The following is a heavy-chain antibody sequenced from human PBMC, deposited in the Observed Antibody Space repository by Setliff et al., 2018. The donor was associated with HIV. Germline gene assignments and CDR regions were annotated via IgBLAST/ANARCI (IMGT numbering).Heavy chain of an antibody. J-gene: IGHJ4*02. CDR2: INNETTTT. V-gene: IGHV3-74*01. D-gene: IGHD3-16*01. Sequence: GGSLRLSCAASEFTLSSYWMSWVRQAPGQGLERVSGINNETTTTTYADSVKGRFTISRDNSKNSLSLQMNSLRPEDTALYYCVKDFLPPLGVYYFDYWGQGALVTVSS. CDR1: EFTLSSYW. CDR3: VKDFLPPLGVYYFDY.